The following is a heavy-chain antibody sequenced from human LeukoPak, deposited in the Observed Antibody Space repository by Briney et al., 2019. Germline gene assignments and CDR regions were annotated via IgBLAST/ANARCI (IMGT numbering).Heavy chain of an antibody. CDR2: ITDTGGLT. D-gene: IGHD1-26*01. V-gene: IGHV3-23*01. CDR3: ASAPLGSTRP. Sequence: GGSRRLSCAASGFTFSTYAMSWVRQAPGKGLQWVSTITDTGGLTYYPDSVKGRFTISRDNSKNTLYAQMNSLRAEDTAVYYCASAPLGSTRPWGQGTLVTVSS. CDR1: GFTFSTYA. J-gene: IGHJ5*02.